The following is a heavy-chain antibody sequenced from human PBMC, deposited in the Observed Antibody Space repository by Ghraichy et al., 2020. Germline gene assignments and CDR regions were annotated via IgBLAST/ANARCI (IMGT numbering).Heavy chain of an antibody. D-gene: IGHD2-2*02. V-gene: IGHV3-53*01. CDR3: ARDRCSSTSCYNRGDYYYYGMDV. CDR2: IYSGGST. Sequence: GESLNISCAASGFTVSSNYMSWVRQAPGKGLEWVSVIYSGGSTYYADSVKGRFTISRDNSKNTLYLQMNSLRAEDTAVYYCARDRCSSTSCYNRGDYYYYGMDVWGQGTTVTVSS. CDR1: GFTVSSNY. J-gene: IGHJ6*02.